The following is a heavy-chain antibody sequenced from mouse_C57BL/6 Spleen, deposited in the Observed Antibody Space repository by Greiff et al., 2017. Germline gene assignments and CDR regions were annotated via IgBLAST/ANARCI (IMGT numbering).Heavy chain of an antibody. Sequence: QVQLKESGAELVKPGASVKLSCKASGYTFTEYTIHWVKQRSGQGLEWIGWFYPGSGSIKYNEKFKDKATLTADKSSSTVYMELSRLTSEDSAVYFCARHEEGFYGNYVEYYAMDYWGQGTSVTVSS. J-gene: IGHJ4*01. D-gene: IGHD2-1*01. CDR1: GYTFTEYT. CDR2: FYPGSGSI. CDR3: ARHEEGFYGNYVEYYAMDY. V-gene: IGHV1-62-2*01.